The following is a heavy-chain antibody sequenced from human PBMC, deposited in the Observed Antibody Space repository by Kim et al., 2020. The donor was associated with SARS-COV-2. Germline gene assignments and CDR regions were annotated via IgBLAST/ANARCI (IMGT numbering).Heavy chain of an antibody. J-gene: IGHJ6*02. CDR3: ARKSGLSYYYYYYGMDV. CDR1: GGSISSSSYY. CDR2: IYYSGST. Sequence: SQTLSLTCTVSGGSISSSSYYWGWIRQPPGKGLEWIGSIYYSGSTYYNPSLKSRVTISVDTSKNQFSLKLSSVTAADTAVYYCARKSGLSYYYYYYGMDVWGQGTTVTVSS. V-gene: IGHV4-39*01. D-gene: IGHD3-10*01.